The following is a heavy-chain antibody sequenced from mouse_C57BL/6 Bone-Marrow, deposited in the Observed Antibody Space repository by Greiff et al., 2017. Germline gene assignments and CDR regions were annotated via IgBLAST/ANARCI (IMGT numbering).Heavy chain of an antibody. D-gene: IGHD2-4*01. CDR3: ARGGWDYPAY. CDR2: IHPNSGST. V-gene: IGHV1-64*01. J-gene: IGHJ3*01. CDR1: GYTFTSYW. Sequence: QVQLQQPGAELVKPGASVKLSCKASGYTFTSYWMHWVKQRPGQGLEWIGMIHPNSGSTNYNEKFKSKATLTVDKSSSTAYMQLSRLTSEDSAVYYCARGGWDYPAYWGQGTLVTVSA.